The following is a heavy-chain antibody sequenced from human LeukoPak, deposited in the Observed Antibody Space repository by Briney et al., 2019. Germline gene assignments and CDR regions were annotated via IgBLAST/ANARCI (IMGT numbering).Heavy chain of an antibody. Sequence: GASVKVSCKASGYTLTDYYMHWVRQAPGQGLEWMGWINPNSGGTNYAQKFQGRVTMTRNTSISTAYMELSRLRSDDTAVYYCARGWVGTLSSYYYGMDVWGQGTTVTVSS. CDR3: ARGWVGTLSSYYYGMDV. CDR2: INPNSGGT. V-gene: IGHV1-2*02. CDR1: GYTLTDYY. D-gene: IGHD6-6*01. J-gene: IGHJ6*02.